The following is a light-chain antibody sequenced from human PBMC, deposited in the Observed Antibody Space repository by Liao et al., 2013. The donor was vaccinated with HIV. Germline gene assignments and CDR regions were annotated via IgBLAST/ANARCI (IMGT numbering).Light chain of an antibody. J-gene: IGLJ3*02. CDR1: NIGSKK. V-gene: IGLV3-21*01. Sequence: SYVLAQPPSVSVAPAKTARITCGENNIGSKKVHWYQQRPGQAPVLVIYYDSDRPSGIPERFSGSNSGNTATLTISGAQTIDEADYYCQAWDSSTVVFGGGTTLTVL. CDR3: QAWDSSTVV. CDR2: YDS.